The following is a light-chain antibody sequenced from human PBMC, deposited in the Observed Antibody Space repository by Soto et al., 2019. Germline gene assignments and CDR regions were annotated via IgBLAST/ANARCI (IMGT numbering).Light chain of an antibody. CDR3: QQYGSSPRT. CDR1: QSVTGNY. CDR2: GAS. V-gene: IGKV3-20*01. J-gene: IGKJ1*01. Sequence: EIVLTQSPDTLSLSPGQRATLSCRARQSVTGNYLAWYQQKPGQAPRLLIYGASSRATGIPDRFSGSGSGTDFTLTISRLEPEDFAVYYCQQYGSSPRTFGQGTKVDI.